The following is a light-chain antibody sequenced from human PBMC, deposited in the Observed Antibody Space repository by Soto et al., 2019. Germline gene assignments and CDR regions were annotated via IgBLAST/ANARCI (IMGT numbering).Light chain of an antibody. J-gene: IGKJ5*01. CDR3: QQRSNWPS. CDR1: QSVRSN. V-gene: IGKV3-15*01. Sequence: EIVMTQSPATLSVSPGERATVSCRASQSVRSNLAWYQQKPGQAPRLLIYGASTRATGIPARFSGSGSGTDFTLTISSLEPEDFAVYYCQQRSNWPSFGQGTRLEIK. CDR2: GAS.